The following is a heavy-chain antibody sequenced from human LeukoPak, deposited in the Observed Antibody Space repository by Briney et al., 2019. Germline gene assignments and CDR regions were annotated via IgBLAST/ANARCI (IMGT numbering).Heavy chain of an antibody. CDR1: GGSISNSSYY. CDR2: IYYNGNT. CDR3: ARDKLEGGYSYGLDY. J-gene: IGHJ4*02. Sequence: PSETLSLTCTVSGGSISNSSYYWAWIRQPPGKGLAWIGNIYYNGNTYYNSSLKSRVTISVDTSKNQFSLKLSSVTAADTAVYYCARDKLEGGYSYGLDYWGQGTLVTVSS. V-gene: IGHV4-39*07. D-gene: IGHD5-18*01.